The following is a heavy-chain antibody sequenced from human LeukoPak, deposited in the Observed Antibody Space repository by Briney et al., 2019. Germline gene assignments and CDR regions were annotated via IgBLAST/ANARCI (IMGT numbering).Heavy chain of an antibody. J-gene: IGHJ4*02. CDR2: ISAYNGNT. D-gene: IGHD4-23*01. CDR1: GYTFTSYG. Sequence: ASVKVSCKASGYTFTSYGISWVRQAPGQGLEWMGWISAYNGNTNYAQKLQGRVTMTTDTSISTAYMELSSLRLDDTAMYYCARNSRVASTSGLNYWGQGTLVTVSS. V-gene: IGHV1-18*01. CDR3: ARNSRVASTSGLNY.